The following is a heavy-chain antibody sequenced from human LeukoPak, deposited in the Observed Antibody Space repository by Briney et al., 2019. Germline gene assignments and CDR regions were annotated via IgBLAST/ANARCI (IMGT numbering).Heavy chain of an antibody. Sequence: ASVKVSCKASGGTFSSYGISWVRQAPGQGLEWMGWISAYNGNTNYAQKLQGRVTMTTDTSTSTAYMELRSLRSDDTAVYYCARDLGITMIPEGFDIWGQGTMVTVSS. CDR3: ARDLGITMIPEGFDI. CDR1: GGTFSSYG. J-gene: IGHJ3*02. CDR2: ISAYNGNT. V-gene: IGHV1-18*01. D-gene: IGHD3-22*01.